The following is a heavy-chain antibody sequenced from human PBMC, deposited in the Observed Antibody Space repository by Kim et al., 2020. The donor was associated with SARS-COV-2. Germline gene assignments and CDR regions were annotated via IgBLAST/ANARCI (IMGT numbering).Heavy chain of an antibody. Sequence: KGRFTISRDNSKNTLYLQMNSLRAEDTAVYYCAKVRYYYDSSCHGYYFDYWGQGTLVTVSS. CDR3: AKVRYYYDSSCHGYYFDY. D-gene: IGHD3-22*01. J-gene: IGHJ4*02. V-gene: IGHV3-23*01.